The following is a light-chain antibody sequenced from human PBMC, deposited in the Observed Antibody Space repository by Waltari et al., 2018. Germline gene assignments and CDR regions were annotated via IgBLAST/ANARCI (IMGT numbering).Light chain of an antibody. CDR1: QNNNTY. CDR3: QQSYSNRRT. J-gene: IGKJ2*02. Sequence: DIIMTQSPSSLSASVGDRVSITCRSSQNNNTYLNWYQQKSGKAPKFVTFAASTLQRGVPARFRGSGSGTDFTLTINNLQPEDFATYFCQQSYSNRRTFGQGTKLEIK. CDR2: AAS. V-gene: IGKV1-39*01.